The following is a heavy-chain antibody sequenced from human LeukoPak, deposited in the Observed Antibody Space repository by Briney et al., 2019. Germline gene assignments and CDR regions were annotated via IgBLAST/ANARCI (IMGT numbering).Heavy chain of an antibody. D-gene: IGHD4-11*01. CDR2: IYYSGST. CDR1: GGSISSSSYY. CDR3: ATRPATIVLDYYYYYMDV. Sequence: SETLSLTCTVSGGSISSSSYYWGWIRQPPGKGLEWIGSIYYSGSTYYNPSLKSRVTISVDTSKNQFSLKLSSVTAADTAVYYCATRPATIVLDYYYYYMDVWGKGTTVTVSS. V-gene: IGHV4-39*07. J-gene: IGHJ6*03.